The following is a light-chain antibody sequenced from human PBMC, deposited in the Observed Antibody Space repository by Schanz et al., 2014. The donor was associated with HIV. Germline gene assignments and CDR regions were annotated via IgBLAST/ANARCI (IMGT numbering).Light chain of an antibody. V-gene: IGKV1-5*01. CDR1: QSISAW. CDR2: AAS. CDR3: QQTDNFPYT. J-gene: IGKJ2*01. Sequence: DIQLTPSPSTLSASVGDRVSITCRASQSISAWLAWYQQKPGRAPKLLIYAASTLQSGVPSRFSGSGSGTEFTLTISTLQADDFATYYCQQTDNFPYTFGQGTKLEI.